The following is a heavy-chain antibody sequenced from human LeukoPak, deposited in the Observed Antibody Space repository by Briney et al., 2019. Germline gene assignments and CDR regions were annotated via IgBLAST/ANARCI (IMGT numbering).Heavy chain of an antibody. CDR3: ARVGDYYDSSGFDY. Sequence: RTSETLSLTCTVSGGSISSYYWSWIRQPPGKGLEWIGYIYYSGSTNYNPSLKSRVTISVDTSKNQFSLKLSSVTAADTAVYYCARVGDYYDSSGFDYWGQGTLVTVSS. CDR2: IYYSGST. D-gene: IGHD3-22*01. CDR1: GGSISSYY. V-gene: IGHV4-59*01. J-gene: IGHJ4*02.